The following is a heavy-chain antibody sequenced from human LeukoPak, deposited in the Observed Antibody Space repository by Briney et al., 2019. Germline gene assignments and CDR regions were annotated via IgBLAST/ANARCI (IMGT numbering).Heavy chain of an antibody. CDR3: ATISLTYSDYDLGFFDS. D-gene: IGHD5-12*01. J-gene: IGHJ4*02. CDR1: GFTFSNYS. V-gene: IGHV3-21*01. CDR2: ISTSSTHI. Sequence: GGSLRLSYAASGFTFSNYSMNWVRQTPGKGLEWVSTISTSSTHIYYADSVKGRFTITGDNAKNSLFLQMNSLRAEDTAVYYCATISLTYSDYDLGFFDSWVQGALVTVSS.